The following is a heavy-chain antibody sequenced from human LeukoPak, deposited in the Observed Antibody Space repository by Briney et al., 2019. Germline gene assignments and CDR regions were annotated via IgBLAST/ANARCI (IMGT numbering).Heavy chain of an antibody. CDR3: ARAATQVFDY. V-gene: IGHV3-30*04. J-gene: IGHJ4*02. CDR1: GFTFSSYA. Sequence: AGGSLRLSCAASGFTFSSYAMHWVRQAPGKGLEWVAVISYDGSNKYYADSVKGRFTISRDNSKNTLYLQMNSVRAEDTAVYYCARAATQVFDYWGQGTLVTVSS. CDR2: ISYDGSNK.